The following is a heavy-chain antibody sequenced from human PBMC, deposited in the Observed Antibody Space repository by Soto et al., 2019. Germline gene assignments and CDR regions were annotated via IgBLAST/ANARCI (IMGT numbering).Heavy chain of an antibody. D-gene: IGHD2-15*01. CDR1: GFTFSSYG. V-gene: IGHV3-33*01. Sequence: GGSLRLSCAASGFTFSSYGMHWVRQAPGKGLEWVAVIWYDGSNKYYADSVKGRFTISRDNSKNTLYLQMNSLRAEDTAVYYCARDRRGYCSGGSCYSIPPHFDYWGQGTLVTVSS. CDR3: ARDRRGYCSGGSCYSIPPHFDY. CDR2: IWYDGSNK. J-gene: IGHJ4*02.